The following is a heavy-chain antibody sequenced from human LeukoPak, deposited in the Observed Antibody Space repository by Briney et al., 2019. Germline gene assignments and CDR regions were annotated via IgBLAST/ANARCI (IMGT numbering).Heavy chain of an antibody. D-gene: IGHD5-18*01. V-gene: IGHV3-74*01. Sequence: GGSLRLSCAASGFTFSNAWMNWVRQVPGKGLVWVSRINSDGSSTSYADSVKGRFAISRDNVKNTLYLQMKSLRAEDTAVYYCARDHVVGLWPYYYGMDVWGQGTTVTVSS. CDR3: ARDHVVGLWPYYYGMDV. CDR1: GFTFSNAW. J-gene: IGHJ6*02. CDR2: INSDGSST.